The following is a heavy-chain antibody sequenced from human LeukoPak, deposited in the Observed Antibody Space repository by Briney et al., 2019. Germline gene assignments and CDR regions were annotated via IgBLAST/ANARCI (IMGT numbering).Heavy chain of an antibody. CDR2: ISTSSSYI. J-gene: IGHJ6*03. V-gene: IGHV3-21*01. Sequence: GGSLRLSCAASGFTFSSCSMNWVRQAPGKGLEWVSSISTSSSYINYADSVKGRFTISRDNAKNSLYLQMNSLGAEDTAVYYCARDRIPPHYYYYMDVWGKGTTVTVSS. CDR1: GFTFSSCS. CDR3: ARDRIPPHYYYYMDV.